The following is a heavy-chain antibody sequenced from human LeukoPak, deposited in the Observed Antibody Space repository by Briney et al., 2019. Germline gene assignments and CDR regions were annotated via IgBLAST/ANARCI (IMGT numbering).Heavy chain of an antibody. V-gene: IGHV1-18*01. CDR3: ARDRIGYCSGGSCGQGY. J-gene: IGHJ4*02. CDR2: ISAYNGNT. CDR1: GYTFTSYG. D-gene: IGHD2-15*01. Sequence: APVKVSCRASGYTFTSYGISWVRQAPGQGLEWMGWISAYNGNTNYAQKLQGRVTMTTDTSTSTAYMELRSLRSDDTAVYYCARDRIGYCSGGSCGQGYWGQGTLVTVSS.